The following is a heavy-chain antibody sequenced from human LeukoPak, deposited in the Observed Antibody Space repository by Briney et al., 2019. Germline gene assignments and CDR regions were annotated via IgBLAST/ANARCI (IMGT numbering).Heavy chain of an antibody. CDR1: GFSISSGGYY. CDR2: IYYSGST. D-gene: IGHD4-17*01. CDR3: ARDGNDYGDSRRRFDY. Sequence: SETLSLTCTVSGFSISSGGYYWSWIRQHPGRGVEWNGYIYYSGSTYYNPSLKSRVTISVDTSKNQFSLKLSSVTAADTAVYYCARDGNDYGDSRRRFDYWGQGTLVTVSS. V-gene: IGHV4-31*03. J-gene: IGHJ4*02.